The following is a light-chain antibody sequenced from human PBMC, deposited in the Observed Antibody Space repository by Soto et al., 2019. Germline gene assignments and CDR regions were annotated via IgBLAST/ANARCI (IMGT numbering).Light chain of an antibody. Sequence: EILMTQSPATLSVSPGERATLSCRASQSVSSSLAWYQQKAGQAPRLLIYGASTRATGIPARFSASGSGTECTLTISLLQSEDFGGYYCQHYSNLHPYTFGQGTTLPIK. V-gene: IGKV3-15*01. J-gene: IGKJ2*01. CDR2: GAS. CDR3: QHYSNLHPYT. CDR1: QSVSSS.